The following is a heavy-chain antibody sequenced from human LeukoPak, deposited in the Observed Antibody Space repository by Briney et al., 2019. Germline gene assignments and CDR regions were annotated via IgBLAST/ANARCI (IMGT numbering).Heavy chain of an antibody. J-gene: IGHJ4*02. CDR2: INHSGST. V-gene: IGHV4-34*01. D-gene: IGHD6-19*01. CDR1: GGSFSGYY. Sequence: SETLSLTCAVYGGSFSGYYWSWIRQPPGKGLEWIGEINHSGSTNYNPSLKSRVTISVDTSKNQFSLKLSSVTAADTAVYYCASEIIRFSSGWFDYWGQGTLVTVSS. CDR3: ASEIIRFSSGWFDY.